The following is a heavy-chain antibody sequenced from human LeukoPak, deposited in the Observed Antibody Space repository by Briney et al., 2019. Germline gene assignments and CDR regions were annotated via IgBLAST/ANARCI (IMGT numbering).Heavy chain of an antibody. CDR3: ARSYSNHLFGMDV. CDR2: MYSCGST. V-gene: IGHV3-66*01. CDR1: GFTVSSYY. Sequence: GGSLRLSCAASGFTVSSYYMTWVRQAPGKGLEWVSVMYSCGSTYYADSVKGRVAISRDNSQNTVFLQMNSVRVEDTAVYYCARSYSNHLFGMDVWGQGTAVTVSS. J-gene: IGHJ6*02. D-gene: IGHD4-11*01.